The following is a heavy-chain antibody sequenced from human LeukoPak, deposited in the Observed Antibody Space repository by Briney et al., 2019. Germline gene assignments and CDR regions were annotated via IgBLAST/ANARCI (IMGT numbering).Heavy chain of an antibody. J-gene: IGHJ6*03. CDR3: ARDGDFGPGNYYYYMDV. D-gene: IGHD2-21*01. CDR2: IYYSGST. Sequence: SETLSLTCTVSGGSISSYYWSWIRQPPGKGLEWIGYIYYSGSTNYNPSLKSRVTISVDTSKNQFSLKLSSVTAADTAVYYCARDGDFGPGNYYYYMDVWGKGTTVTVSS. V-gene: IGHV4-59*01. CDR1: GGSISSYY.